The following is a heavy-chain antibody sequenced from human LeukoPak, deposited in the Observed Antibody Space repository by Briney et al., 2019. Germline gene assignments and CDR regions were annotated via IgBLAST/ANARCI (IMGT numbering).Heavy chain of an antibody. CDR1: GFTFSSYW. D-gene: IGHD3-10*01. V-gene: IGHV3-23*01. CDR2: ISGSGGST. J-gene: IGHJ4*02. CDR3: AKQGSTRRNYYGSGSYYFDY. Sequence: PGGSLRLSCAASGFTFSSYWMSWVRQAPGKGLEWVSAISGSGGSTYYADSVKGRFTISRDNSKNTLYLQMNSLRAEDTAVYYCAKQGSTRRNYYGSGSYYFDYWGQGTLVTVSS.